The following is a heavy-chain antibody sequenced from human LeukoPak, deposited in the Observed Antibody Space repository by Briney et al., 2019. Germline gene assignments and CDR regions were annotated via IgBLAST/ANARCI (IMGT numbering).Heavy chain of an antibody. J-gene: IGHJ4*02. Sequence: GGSLRLSCAASGFSFSSYGMHWVRQSPGKGLEWVAFIRNDGNNKYYADSVKGRFTISRDNSKNMLYVQMNSLRGEDTAVYYCAKDGGSYVGLDYWGRGALVTVSS. D-gene: IGHD2-15*01. CDR2: IRNDGNNK. CDR3: AKDGGSYVGLDY. V-gene: IGHV3-30*02. CDR1: GFSFSSYG.